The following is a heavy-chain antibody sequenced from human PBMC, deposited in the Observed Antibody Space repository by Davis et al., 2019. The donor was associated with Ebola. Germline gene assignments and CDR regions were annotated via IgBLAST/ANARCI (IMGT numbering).Heavy chain of an antibody. D-gene: IGHD3-10*01. CDR1: GFSFSLYA. CDR3: VKDVGSGSYFDF. Sequence: GGSLRLSCAASGFSFSLYAMHWVRQAPGKGLEWVAFIRFDGTTKFYSDSVKGRFAISKDNSKNTLYLQMNSLRVDDTAVYSCVKDVGSGSYFDFWGQGTLVTVSP. V-gene: IGHV3-30*02. CDR2: IRFDGTTK. J-gene: IGHJ4*02.